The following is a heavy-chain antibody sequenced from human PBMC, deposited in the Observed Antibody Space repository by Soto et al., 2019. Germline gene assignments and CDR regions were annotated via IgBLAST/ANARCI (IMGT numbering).Heavy chain of an antibody. V-gene: IGHV3-48*02. CDR1: GFTFSAYS. Sequence: EVQLVESGGGLVQPGGSLRLSCTASGFTFSAYSMNWVRQVPGKGLEWVSSISIGSGTKYYADSVKGRFAISRDDAKNSLYLQMNSLRDDDMAMHYCARADCINGVCYKGRFDFWGQGTLVTVSS. CDR2: ISIGSGTK. D-gene: IGHD2-8*01. J-gene: IGHJ4*02. CDR3: ARADCINGVCYKGRFDF.